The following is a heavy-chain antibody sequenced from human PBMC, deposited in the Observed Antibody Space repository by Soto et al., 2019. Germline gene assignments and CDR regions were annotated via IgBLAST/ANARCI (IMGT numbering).Heavy chain of an antibody. D-gene: IGHD3-22*01. CDR1: GFTFSSYS. CDR3: ARDSVDDSSGSAYYFDY. CDR2: ISSSSSYI. Sequence: EVQLVESGGGLVKPGGSLRLSCAASGFTFSSYSMNWVRQAPGKGLEWVSSISSSSSYIYYADSVKGRFTISRDNAKNSLYLQMNSLGAEDTAVYYCARDSVDDSSGSAYYFDYWGQGTLVTVSS. V-gene: IGHV3-21*01. J-gene: IGHJ4*02.